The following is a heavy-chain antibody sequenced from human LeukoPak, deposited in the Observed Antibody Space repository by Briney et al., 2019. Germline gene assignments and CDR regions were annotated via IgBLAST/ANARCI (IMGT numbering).Heavy chain of an antibody. CDR3: ANAYPSYAGNYFAY. V-gene: IGHV3-53*05. D-gene: IGHD1-26*01. CDR1: GFTVSSNY. J-gene: IGHJ4*02. CDR2: IYSGGST. Sequence: GGSLRLSCAASGFTVSSNYMSWVRQAPGKGLEWVSVIYSGGSTYYADSVKGRFTISRDNSETSLYLQMNSLRTENTALYYLANAYPSYAGNYFAYWGKGTLSPSPQ.